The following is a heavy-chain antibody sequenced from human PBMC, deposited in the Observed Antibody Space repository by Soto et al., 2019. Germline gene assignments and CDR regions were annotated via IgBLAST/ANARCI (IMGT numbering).Heavy chain of an antibody. V-gene: IGHV3-48*02. CDR1: GFIFTTYS. CDR3: ARHFYGYFDF. J-gene: IGHJ4*02. CDR2: ISSNSATI. D-gene: IGHD3-16*01. Sequence: EVQLVESGGGLVQPGGSLRLSCAASGFIFTTYSMSWVRQAPGKGLEWVSDISSNSATIYYSDSVQGRFTISRDNAKCSLFLQMNSLRDEDAAVYYCARHFYGYFDFWGQGALVTVSS.